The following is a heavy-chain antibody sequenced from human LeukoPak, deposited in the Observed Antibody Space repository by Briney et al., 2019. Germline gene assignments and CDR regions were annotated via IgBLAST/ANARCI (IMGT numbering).Heavy chain of an antibody. CDR1: GFTFSNYG. CDR2: IWYDGSNT. Sequence: GGSLRLSCAAFGFTFSNYGMHWVRQAPGKGLEWVAVIWYDGSNTYYADSVKGRFTISRDNSENTLYLQMNGLRAEDTAVYYCARMALYSRDWYLSWVDYWGQGTLVTVSS. D-gene: IGHD6-19*01. V-gene: IGHV3-33*01. CDR3: ARMALYSRDWYLSWVDY. J-gene: IGHJ4*02.